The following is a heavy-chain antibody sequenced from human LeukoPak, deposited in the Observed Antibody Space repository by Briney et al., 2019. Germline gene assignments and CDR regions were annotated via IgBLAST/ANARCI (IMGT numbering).Heavy chain of an antibody. CDR1: GGSVSSGSYY. Sequence: KTSETLSLTCTVSGGSVSSGSYYWSWIRQPPGKGLGWIGYIYYSGSTNYNPSLKSRVTISVDTSKNQFSLKLSSVTAADTAVYYCAGEQLGAPDYWGQGTLVTVSS. CDR2: IYYSGST. CDR3: AGEQLGAPDY. J-gene: IGHJ4*02. D-gene: IGHD1-26*01. V-gene: IGHV4-61*01.